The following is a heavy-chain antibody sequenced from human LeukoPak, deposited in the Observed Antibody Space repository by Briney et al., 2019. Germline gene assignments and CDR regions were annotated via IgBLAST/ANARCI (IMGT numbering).Heavy chain of an antibody. CDR2: ISGDGGST. CDR3: AKRSRRLTIVRGVPREDV. D-gene: IGHD3-10*01. V-gene: IGHV3-23*01. CDR1: GFTFSSYA. Sequence: GGSLRLSCAASGFTFSSYAMNWVRQAPGKGLEWVSAISGDGGSTYYIDSVKGRFTISRDNSKNTVYLEMSSLRAEDTAVYYCAKRSRRLTIVRGVPREDVWGQGTTVTVSS. J-gene: IGHJ6*02.